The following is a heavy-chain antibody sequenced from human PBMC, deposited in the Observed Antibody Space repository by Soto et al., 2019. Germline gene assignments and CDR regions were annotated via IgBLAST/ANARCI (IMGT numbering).Heavy chain of an antibody. CDR1: GGSISSYY. Sequence: PSETLSLTCTVSGGSISSYYWSWIRQPPGKGLEWIGYIYYSGSTNYNPSLKSRVTISVDTSKNQFSLKLSSVTAADTAVYYCARVGVYRSSWYDGDVDNWFDPWGQGTLVTVSS. V-gene: IGHV4-59*01. D-gene: IGHD6-13*01. CDR3: ARVGVYRSSWYDGDVDNWFDP. CDR2: IYYSGST. J-gene: IGHJ5*02.